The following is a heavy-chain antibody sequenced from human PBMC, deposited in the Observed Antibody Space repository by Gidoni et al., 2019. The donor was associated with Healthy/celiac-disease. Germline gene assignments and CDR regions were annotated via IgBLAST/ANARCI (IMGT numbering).Heavy chain of an antibody. Sequence: QVQLQESGPGLVKPSQTLSLTCPVSGGSITSGGYYWSWIRQHPGKGLEWIWYIYYSGCTYYNPSIKSRVTIAVDTSKNQFSVKLSSVTAADTAVYYCARDKAGSSSSGGMDVWGQGTTVTVSS. V-gene: IGHV4-31*03. J-gene: IGHJ6*02. D-gene: IGHD6-13*01. CDR2: IYYSGCT. CDR1: GGSITSGGYY. CDR3: ARDKAGSSSSGGMDV.